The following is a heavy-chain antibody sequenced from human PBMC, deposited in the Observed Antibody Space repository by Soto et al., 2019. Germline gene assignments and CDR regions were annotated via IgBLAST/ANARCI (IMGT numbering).Heavy chain of an antibody. CDR2: ISGSGDGT. Sequence: EVQLLESGGGLVQPGGSLRLSCAGSGITFSSYAMSWVRQAPGKGLEWVSAISGSGDGTDYADSVKGRFAISRDNSTNTLHLQMNCLRAEATAVYYCAKDRSYYYDSTLDSWGQGTLVTVSS. CDR1: GITFSSYA. J-gene: IGHJ5*01. V-gene: IGHV3-23*01. CDR3: AKDRSYYYDSTLDS. D-gene: IGHD3-22*01.